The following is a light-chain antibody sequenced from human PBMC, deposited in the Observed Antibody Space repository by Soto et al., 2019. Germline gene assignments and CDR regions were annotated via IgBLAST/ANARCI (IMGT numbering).Light chain of an antibody. V-gene: IGKV3-15*01. Sequence: IVMTQSPATLSVSSGERATLSCRASQSVSSNVAWYQQIPGQTPRPLIYGASTRATGIPVRFSGSGSGTEFTLTISSLQSEDFSVYYCQQYNNWPAITFGQGTRLEIK. CDR3: QQYNNWPAIT. CDR1: QSVSSN. J-gene: IGKJ5*01. CDR2: GAS.